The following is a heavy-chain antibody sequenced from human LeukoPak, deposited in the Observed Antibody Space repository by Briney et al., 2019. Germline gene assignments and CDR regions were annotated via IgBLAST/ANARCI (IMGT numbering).Heavy chain of an antibody. J-gene: IGHJ3*02. V-gene: IGHV4-39*01. CDR2: IYYSGST. CDR3: ARQGSMTTVVTYAFDI. D-gene: IGHD4-23*01. CDR1: GGSISSSSYY. Sequence: SETLSLTCTVSGGSISSSSYYWGWIRQPPGKGLEWIGSIYYSGSTYYNPSLKSRVTISVDTSKNQFSLKLSSVTAADTAVYYCARQGSMTTVVTYAFDIWGQGTMVTVSS.